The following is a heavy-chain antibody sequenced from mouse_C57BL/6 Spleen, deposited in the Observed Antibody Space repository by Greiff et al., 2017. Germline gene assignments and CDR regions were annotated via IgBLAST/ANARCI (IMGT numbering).Heavy chain of an antibody. D-gene: IGHD2-1*01. CDR3: ARCGGNYYFDY. V-gene: IGHV14-2*01. CDR1: GFNINDYD. CDR2: IDPEDGET. Sequence: VQLQQSGAELVKPGASVKLSCTASGFNINDYDMHWVKQTPEQGLEWIGRIDPEDGETKYATKFQGKATITADTSSNTAYLQLSSLTSEDTAVYYCARCGGNYYFDYWGQGTTLTVSS. J-gene: IGHJ2*01.